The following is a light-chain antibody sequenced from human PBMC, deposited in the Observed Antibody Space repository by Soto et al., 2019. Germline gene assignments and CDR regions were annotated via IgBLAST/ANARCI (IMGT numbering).Light chain of an antibody. Sequence: EIVLTHSPCTLSLSPLERATLSFMASQSVSNNYLAWYQQKPGQAPRLLIYGASNRATGIPDRFSGSGSGTEFTLTISSLQSEDFAVYYCQQYNNWPTFGQGTKVDIK. CDR2: GAS. J-gene: IGKJ1*01. CDR1: QSVSNN. V-gene: IGKV3D-15*01. CDR3: QQYNNWPT.